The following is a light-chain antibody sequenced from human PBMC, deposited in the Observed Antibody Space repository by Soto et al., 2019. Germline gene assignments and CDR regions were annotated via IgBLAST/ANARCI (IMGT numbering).Light chain of an antibody. CDR2: KAS. J-gene: IGKJ1*01. Sequence: DIQMTQSPSTLSASVGDRVTITCRARQSISSWLAWYQKKPGKAPKLLIYKASSLESGVPSRFSGSGSGTEFNLTISRLQPDDFATYYSQQYNSYWTFGQGTKVEIK. CDR3: QQYNSYWT. V-gene: IGKV1-5*03. CDR1: QSISSW.